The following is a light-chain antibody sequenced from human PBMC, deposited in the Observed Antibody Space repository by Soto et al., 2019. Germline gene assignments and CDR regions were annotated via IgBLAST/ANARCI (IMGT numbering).Light chain of an antibody. Sequence: QSALTQPASVSGSPGQSITISCTGTSSDVGAYNFVSWYQQHPGKAPKLMIYDVNNRPSGVSDRFSGSKSGNTASLTISGLRVEDENDYSCSSYTNVANYVFGTGTKVTAL. J-gene: IGLJ1*01. CDR2: DVN. CDR3: SSYTNVANYV. V-gene: IGLV2-14*03. CDR1: SSDVGAYNF.